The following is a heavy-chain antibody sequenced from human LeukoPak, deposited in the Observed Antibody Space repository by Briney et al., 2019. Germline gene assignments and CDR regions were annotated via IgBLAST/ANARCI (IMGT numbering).Heavy chain of an antibody. D-gene: IGHD6-13*01. CDR3: ARWPSTWSFDY. CDR2: ISYSGTT. J-gene: IGHJ4*02. Sequence: SETLSLTCTVSGGSISSNYWSWIRQPPGKGLEWIGYISYSGTTSYNPSLESRVTMLAGTSKNQFSLKLTSVTAADTAVYYCARWPSTWSFDYWGQGTLVTVPS. V-gene: IGHV4-59*01. CDR1: GGSISSNY.